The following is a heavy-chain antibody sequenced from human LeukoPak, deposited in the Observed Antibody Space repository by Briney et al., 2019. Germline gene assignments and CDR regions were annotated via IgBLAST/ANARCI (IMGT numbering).Heavy chain of an antibody. CDR3: ASSGSYRFDY. V-gene: IGHV3-48*02. D-gene: IGHD1-26*01. CDR1: GLTFSSYS. J-gene: IGHJ4*02. CDR2: IAASGTAM. Sequence: GRSLRPACAAAGLTFSSYSMNWVRQAPGKGLEWVSHIAASGTAMFYADSVKGHITISRDNAKNSLYLQMNRLRDEDTAVYYCASSGSYRFDYWGQGTLVTVSS.